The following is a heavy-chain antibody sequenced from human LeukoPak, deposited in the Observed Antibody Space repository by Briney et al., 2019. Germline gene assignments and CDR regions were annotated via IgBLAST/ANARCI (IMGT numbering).Heavy chain of an antibody. CDR3: ARAPPFTAALD. V-gene: IGHV1-69*04. CDR1: GGTFSSYA. D-gene: IGHD1-1*01. J-gene: IGHJ4*02. Sequence: GASVKVSCKASGGTFSSYAISWVRQAPGQGLEWMGRIIPILGIANYAQKFQGRVTITADKSTSTAYMELSSLRSEDTAVYYCARAPPFTAALDWGQGTLVTVSS. CDR2: IIPILGIA.